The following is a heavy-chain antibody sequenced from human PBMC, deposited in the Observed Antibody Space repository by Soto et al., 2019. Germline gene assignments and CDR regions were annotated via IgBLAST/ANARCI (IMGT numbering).Heavy chain of an antibody. J-gene: IGHJ6*02. V-gene: IGHV3-11*01. CDR2: ISSSSNTI. CDR1: GFTFGDYY. D-gene: IGHD1-1*01. Sequence: PGGSLRLSCAASGFTFGDYYMTWIRQAPGKGLEWLSYISSSSNTIDSADSVEGRFTISRDNAKNSLYLQMNSLRGDDTAVYYSARVPLGGTTWNYYYNGMDVWGQGTAVTVSS. CDR3: ARVPLGGTTWNYYYNGMDV.